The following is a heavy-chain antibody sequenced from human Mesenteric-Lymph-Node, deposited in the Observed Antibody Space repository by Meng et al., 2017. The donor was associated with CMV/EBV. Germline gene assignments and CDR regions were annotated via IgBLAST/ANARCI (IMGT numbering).Heavy chain of an antibody. Sequence: SLKISCAASGFTFDDYAMHWVRQAPGKGLEWVSGLSWNSGIIVYADSVKGRFTISRDNAKNSLYLQVNSLRPEDTALYYCARGKLYGGLSYYGMDVWGQGTTVTVSS. CDR3: ARGKLYGGLSYYGMDV. CDR2: LSWNSGII. CDR1: GFTFDDYA. D-gene: IGHD5-12*01. V-gene: IGHV3-9*01. J-gene: IGHJ6*02.